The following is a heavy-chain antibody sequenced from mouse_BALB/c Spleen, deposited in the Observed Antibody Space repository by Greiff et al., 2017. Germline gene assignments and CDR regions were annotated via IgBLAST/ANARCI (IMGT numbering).Heavy chain of an antibody. CDR3: ARGGNYAMDY. J-gene: IGHJ4*01. V-gene: IGHV1-80*01. CDR2: IYPGDGDT. Sequence: QVQLQQSGAELAKPGASVKISCKASGYAFSSSWMNWVKQRPGQGLEWIGRIYPGDGDTNYNGKFKGKATLTADKSSSTAYMQLSSLTSVDSAVYFCARGGNYAMDYWGQGTSVTVSS. CDR1: GYAFSSSW.